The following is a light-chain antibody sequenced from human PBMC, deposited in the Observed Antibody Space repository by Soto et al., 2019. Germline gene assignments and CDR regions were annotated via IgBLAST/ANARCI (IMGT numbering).Light chain of an antibody. CDR3: QQADSFPLT. J-gene: IGKJ4*01. CDR1: QGVTSG. V-gene: IGKV1-12*01. Sequence: DIQMTQSPSLVSASVGDRVTINCRASQGVTSGLAWYQQKPGKAPNLLIYGASNLQSGVPSRFSGSGSGTDFTLTNSSRQPEDFATYYCQQADSFPLTFGGGTKV. CDR2: GAS.